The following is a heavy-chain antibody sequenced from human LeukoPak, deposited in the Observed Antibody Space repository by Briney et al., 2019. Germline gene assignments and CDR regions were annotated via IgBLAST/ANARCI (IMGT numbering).Heavy chain of an antibody. J-gene: IGHJ4*02. D-gene: IGHD6-13*01. CDR1: GYTFTSYY. V-gene: IGHV1-46*01. CDR2: INPSGGST. Sequence: ASVTVSCKASGYTFTSYYMHWVRQAPGQGLEWMGIINPSGGSTSYAQKFQGRVTMTRDMSTSTVYMELSSLRSEDTAVYYCARGNGLYSSSWYKFLDYGGQGTLVTVSS. CDR3: ARGNGLYSSSWYKFLDY.